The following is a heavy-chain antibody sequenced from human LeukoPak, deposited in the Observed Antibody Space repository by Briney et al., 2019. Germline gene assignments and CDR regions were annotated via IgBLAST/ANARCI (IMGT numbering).Heavy chain of an antibody. J-gene: IGHJ3*02. CDR1: GYTFTSYG. D-gene: IGHD6-19*01. CDR3: VRGLGSGWWTHAFDI. V-gene: IGHV1-18*01. Sequence: GASVKVSCKASGYTFTSYGISWVRQASGQGLEWMGWINPYNGNTNYAQEFQDRVTMTTDTSTSTAYMELRSLRSDDTAVYYCVRGLGSGWWTHAFDIWGQGTMVTVSS. CDR2: INPYNGNT.